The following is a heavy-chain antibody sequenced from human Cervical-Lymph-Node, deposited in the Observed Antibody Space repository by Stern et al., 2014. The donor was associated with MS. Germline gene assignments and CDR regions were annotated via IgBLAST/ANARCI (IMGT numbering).Heavy chain of an antibody. CDR1: GYTFREYG. J-gene: IGHJ4*02. Sequence: VQLVQSGAEVKKPGASVKVSCKASGYTFREYGITWVRQAPGQGLAWMGWIRAYHGNTHYAQMLQGRVTMTTDTSTSTANMELRSLSSDDTAVYYCARSSFSNSSLFDYWGQGTLLIVSS. CDR3: ARSSFSNSSLFDY. D-gene: IGHD6-6*01. V-gene: IGHV1-18*01. CDR2: IRAYHGNT.